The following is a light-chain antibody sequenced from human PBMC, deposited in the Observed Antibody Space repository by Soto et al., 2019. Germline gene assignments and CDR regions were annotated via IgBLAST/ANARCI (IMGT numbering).Light chain of an antibody. Sequence: DIQMTQSPSTLSASVGDRVTITCRASQSIAIWLAWYQQKPGKAPNLLIYDASTLESGVPSRFSGSRSGIEFTLTISSLQPDDFATYYCQHYHSYSWTFGQGTKVEIK. CDR2: DAS. CDR1: QSIAIW. CDR3: QHYHSYSWT. V-gene: IGKV1-5*01. J-gene: IGKJ1*01.